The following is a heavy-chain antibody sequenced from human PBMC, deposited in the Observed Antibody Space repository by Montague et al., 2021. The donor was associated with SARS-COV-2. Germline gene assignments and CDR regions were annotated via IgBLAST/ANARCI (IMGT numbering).Heavy chain of an antibody. CDR1: GGSFSGYY. V-gene: IGHV4-34*01. Sequence: SETLSLTCAVYGGSFSGYYWSWIRQPPGKELEWIGETNHSGSTDYNPSLQSRVTISVDTSKNQFSLKLSSVTAADTAVYYCARVRYYGSGSYLGMDVWGQGTTVTVSS. CDR3: ARVRYYGSGSYLGMDV. CDR2: TNHSGST. J-gene: IGHJ6*02. D-gene: IGHD3-10*01.